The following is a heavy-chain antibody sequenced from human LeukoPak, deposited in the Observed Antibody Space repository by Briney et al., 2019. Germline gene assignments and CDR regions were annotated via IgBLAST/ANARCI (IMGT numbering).Heavy chain of an antibody. CDR2: VTGSGGGT. D-gene: IGHD6-25*01. CDR3: AKGAASALVDWFDP. Sequence: GGSLRLSCAASGFTFSSYAMSWVRQAPGKGLEWVSSVTGSGGGTFYADSVKGRFTISRDNSQNTLYLQMNSLGAEDTAVYYCAKGAASALVDWFDPWGQGTLVTVSS. J-gene: IGHJ5*02. V-gene: IGHV3-23*01. CDR1: GFTFSSYA.